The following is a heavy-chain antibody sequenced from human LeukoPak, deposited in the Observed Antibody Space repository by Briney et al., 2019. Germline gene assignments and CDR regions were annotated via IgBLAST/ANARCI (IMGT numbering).Heavy chain of an antibody. J-gene: IGHJ5*02. V-gene: IGHV1-69*13. CDR3: ARDHRSTYYDFWSGYRSWFDP. CDR1: GGTFSSYA. Sequence: SVKVSCKASGGTFSSYAISWVRQAPGQGLEWMGGIIPIFGTANYAQKFQGRVAITADESTSTAYMELSSLRSEDTAVYYRARDHRSTYYDFWSGYRSWFDPWGQGTLVTVSS. CDR2: IIPIFGTA. D-gene: IGHD3-3*01.